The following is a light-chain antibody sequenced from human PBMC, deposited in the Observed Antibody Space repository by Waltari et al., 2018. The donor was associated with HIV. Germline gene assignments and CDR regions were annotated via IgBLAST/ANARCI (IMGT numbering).Light chain of an antibody. CDR3: QVWDSSSDLYVV. Sequence: SYVLTQPPSVSVAPGQTARITCGGNNIGSKSVHGYQQKPGQAPVLVIYYDSDRPSGSPERFSGSNSGNTATLTTSRVEAGDEADYYCQVWDSSSDLYVVFGGGTKLTVL. J-gene: IGLJ2*01. V-gene: IGLV3-21*04. CDR2: YDS. CDR1: NIGSKS.